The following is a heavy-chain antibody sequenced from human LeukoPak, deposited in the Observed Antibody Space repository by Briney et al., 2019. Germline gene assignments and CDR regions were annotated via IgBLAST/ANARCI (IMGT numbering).Heavy chain of an antibody. V-gene: IGHV1-8*03. D-gene: IGHD3-3*01. CDR3: ARAPRYDFWSGYPSDYYYYTDV. CDR2: MNPNSGNT. J-gene: IGHJ6*03. CDR1: GYTFTSYD. Sequence: ASVKVSCKASGYTFTSYDINWVRQATGQGLEWMGWMNPNSGNTGYAQKFQGRVTITRNTSISTAYMELSSLRSEDTAVYYCARAPRYDFWSGYPSDYYYYTDVWGKGTTVTVSS.